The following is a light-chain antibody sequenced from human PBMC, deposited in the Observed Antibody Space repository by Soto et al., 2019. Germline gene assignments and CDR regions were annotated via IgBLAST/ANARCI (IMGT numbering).Light chain of an antibody. V-gene: IGKV1-39*01. Sequence: IQLTQSPSSLSVSIGVRVTINCRASQGLSSYLNWYRQKPGKAPELLIYSASTLQTGVPSRFSWSGSETDFTLTISSLQSEDLATYYCQQSHSTPYTFGQGTKLEL. CDR3: QQSHSTPYT. J-gene: IGKJ2*01. CDR1: QGLSSY. CDR2: SAS.